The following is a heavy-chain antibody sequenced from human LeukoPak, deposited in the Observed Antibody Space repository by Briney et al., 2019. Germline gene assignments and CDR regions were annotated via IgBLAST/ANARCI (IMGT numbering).Heavy chain of an antibody. D-gene: IGHD6-19*01. CDR2: ISGYNGNT. CDR3: ARAGRDSSGWFLDY. CDR1: GYSFISYG. J-gene: IGHJ4*02. Sequence: ASVKVSCKASGYSFISYGISWVLQAPGQGLEWMGWISGYNGNTDYAQNLQGRVTMTTDTSTSTAYMELRSLGSDDTAFYYCARAGRDSSGWFLDYWGQGPLVTVSS. V-gene: IGHV1-18*01.